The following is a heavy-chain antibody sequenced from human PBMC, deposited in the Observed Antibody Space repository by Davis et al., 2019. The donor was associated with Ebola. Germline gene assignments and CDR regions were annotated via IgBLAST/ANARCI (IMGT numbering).Heavy chain of an antibody. D-gene: IGHD3-10*01. CDR3: ARDSSGSPYGGLDV. CDR2: IFYSGSS. V-gene: IGHV4-59*12. Sequence: MPSETLSLTCAVSGGSISDYYWSWIRQSPGKGLEWIGNIFYSGSSSYSGSTNYHSSLKSRIFISVDTSKNQFPLKLNSVTAADTAVYYCARDSSGSPYGGLDVWGQGITVTVSS. CDR1: GGSISDYY. J-gene: IGHJ6*02.